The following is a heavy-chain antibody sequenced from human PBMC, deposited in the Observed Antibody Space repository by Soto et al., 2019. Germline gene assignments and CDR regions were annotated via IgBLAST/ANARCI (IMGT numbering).Heavy chain of an antibody. J-gene: IGHJ4*02. CDR2: INSDGSST. CDR3: ARTLDGNYYDSRTFDY. CDR1: GFTFSSYW. V-gene: IGHV3-74*01. Sequence: EVQLVESGGGLVQPGGSLRLSCAASGFTFSSYWMHWVRQGPGKSLVCVSRINSDGSSTIYADSVKGRFTISRDNAKNTLYLQMKRLRAEDTAVYYCARTLDGNYYDSRTFDYWGQGTLVTVSS. D-gene: IGHD3-22*01.